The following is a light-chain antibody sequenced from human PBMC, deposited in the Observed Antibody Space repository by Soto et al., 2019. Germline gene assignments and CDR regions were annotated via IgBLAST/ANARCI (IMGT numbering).Light chain of an antibody. CDR3: TSWTTSTTMM. CDR1: SSDIGAYNF. J-gene: IGLJ3*02. Sequence: QSALTQPASVSGSPGQSITISCTGTSSDIGAYNFVSWYQQHPGKAPKLMLYDVNIRPSGVSNRFSGSTSGNTASLTISGLQAEDEADCYCTSWTTSTTMMFGGGTKLTVL. V-gene: IGLV2-14*03. CDR2: DVN.